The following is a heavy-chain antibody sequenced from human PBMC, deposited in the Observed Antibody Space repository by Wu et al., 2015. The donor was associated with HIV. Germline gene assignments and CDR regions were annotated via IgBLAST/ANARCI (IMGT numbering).Heavy chain of an antibody. V-gene: IGHV1-8*01. J-gene: IGHJ6*03. CDR2: MNPRSGNT. CDR3: ARSGPGRGYYYMDV. Sequence: QVQLVQSGAEVKKPGASVKVSCKASGYIFTKYGITWVRQATGQGLEWMGWMNPRSGNTGYAQKFQGRVTMTRDTSISTANMELSSLRSEDTAVYYCARSGPGRGYYYMDVWGKGTNGHRLL. CDR1: GYIFTKYG.